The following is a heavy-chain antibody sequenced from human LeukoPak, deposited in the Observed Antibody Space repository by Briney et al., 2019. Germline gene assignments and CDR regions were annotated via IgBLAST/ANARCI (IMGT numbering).Heavy chain of an antibody. CDR2: INPRNGDT. CDR1: GYTFTGHY. Sequence: ASVKVSCKAYGYTFTGHYVHWGRQVPGHALEWLGWINPRNGDTKFEQKFQGRVSMTRDPSIRTTYMELSGLTSDHPAIYYCAVWRGNVDFWSGPFDDWGQATLVTVSS. CDR3: AVWRGNVDFWSGPFDD. D-gene: IGHD3-3*01. J-gene: IGHJ4*02. V-gene: IGHV1-2*02.